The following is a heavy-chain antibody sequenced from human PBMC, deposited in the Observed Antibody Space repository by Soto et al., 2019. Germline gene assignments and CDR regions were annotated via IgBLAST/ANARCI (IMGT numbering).Heavy chain of an antibody. V-gene: IGHV4-4*07. Sequence: PSETLSLTCTVSGGPISSYYWSWIRQPAGKGLEWIGRIYMNGSTNYNPSLKSRVTVSVDTSKSQFSLMLNSVTAADTAVYYCVRHGSRGWYYCRMGGWRQGTPVTVSS. CDR3: VRHGSRGWYYCRMGG. CDR2: IYMNGST. J-gene: IGHJ6*02. CDR1: GGPISSYY. D-gene: IGHD6-19*01.